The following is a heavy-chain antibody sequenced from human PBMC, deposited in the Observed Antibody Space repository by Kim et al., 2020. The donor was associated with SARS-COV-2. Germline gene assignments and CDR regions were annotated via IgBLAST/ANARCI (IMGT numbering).Heavy chain of an antibody. D-gene: IGHD3-3*01. CDR2: IIPIFGTA. CDR1: GGTFSSYA. CDR3: AREIGGGLLNWFDP. J-gene: IGHJ5*02. Sequence: SVKVSCKASGGTFSSYAISWVRQAPGQGLEWMGGIIPIFGTANYAQKFQGRVTITADESTSTAYMELSSLRSEDTAVYYCAREIGGGLLNWFDPWGQGTLVTVSS. V-gene: IGHV1-69*13.